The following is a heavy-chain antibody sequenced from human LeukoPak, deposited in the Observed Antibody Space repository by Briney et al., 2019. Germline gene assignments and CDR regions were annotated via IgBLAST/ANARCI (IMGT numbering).Heavy chain of an antibody. CDR2: ISGSGGST. Sequence: GGSLRLSCAASGFTFSSYAMSWVRQAPGKGLEWVSAISGSGGSTYYADSVKGRFTISRDNSKNTLYLQMNSLRAEDTAVYYCAKVDYDYVWGSYRHLYYFDYWGQGTLVTVSS. J-gene: IGHJ4*02. CDR3: AKVDYDYVWGSYRHLYYFDY. V-gene: IGHV3-23*01. D-gene: IGHD3-16*02. CDR1: GFTFSSYA.